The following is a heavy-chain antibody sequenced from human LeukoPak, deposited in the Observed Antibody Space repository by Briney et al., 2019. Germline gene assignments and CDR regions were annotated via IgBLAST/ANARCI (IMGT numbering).Heavy chain of an antibody. CDR1: GGTFSSYA. Sequence: ASVKVSCKASGGTFSSYAISWVRQAPGQGLEWMGRIIPILGIANYAQKFQGRVTITADKSTSTAYMELSSLKTEDTAVYYCNRVFQWGACAYWGQGTLVTVSS. V-gene: IGHV1-69*04. J-gene: IGHJ4*02. CDR3: NRVFQWGACAY. D-gene: IGHD1-26*01. CDR2: IIPILGIA.